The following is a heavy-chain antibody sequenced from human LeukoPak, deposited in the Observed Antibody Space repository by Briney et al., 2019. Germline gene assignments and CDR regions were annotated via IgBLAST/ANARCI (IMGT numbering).Heavy chain of an antibody. J-gene: IGHJ6*02. D-gene: IGHD3-10*01. CDR3: ARRSYRSDVDV. Sequence: PSETLSLTCTVSGGSMITSTYDWVCIRQPPSKGLEWIVNMYYNGGTQYSRALTNRATMSVDTSTNQFSLGLSSVTGADTAVYYCARRSYRSDVDVWGQGTTVSVSS. V-gene: IGHV4-39*01. CDR2: MYYNGGT. CDR1: GGSMITSTYD.